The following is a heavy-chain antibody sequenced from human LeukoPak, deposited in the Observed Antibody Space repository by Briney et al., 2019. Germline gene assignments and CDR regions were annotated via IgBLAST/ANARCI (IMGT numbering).Heavy chain of an antibody. J-gene: IGHJ4*02. Sequence: TLSLTCAVSGGSISSGGYSWSWIRQPPGKGLEWIGYIYHSGSTYYNPSLKSRVTISVDTSKNQFSLKLSSVTAADTAVYYCARAAYSGSYHSDYWGQGTLVTVSS. CDR2: IYHSGST. CDR1: GGSISSGGYS. D-gene: IGHD1-26*01. CDR3: ARAAYSGSYHSDY. V-gene: IGHV4-30-2*01.